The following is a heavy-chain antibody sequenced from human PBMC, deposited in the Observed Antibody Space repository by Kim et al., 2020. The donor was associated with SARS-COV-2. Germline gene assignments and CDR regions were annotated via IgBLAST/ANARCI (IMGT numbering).Heavy chain of an antibody. CDR3: ARVSRGMFDY. Sequence: STYSNPSLKSRVTISVDTSKNQFSLKLGSVTAADTAVYYCARVSRGMFDYWGQGTLVTVSS. J-gene: IGHJ4*02. V-gene: IGHV4-39*07. CDR2: ST. D-gene: IGHD3-10*01.